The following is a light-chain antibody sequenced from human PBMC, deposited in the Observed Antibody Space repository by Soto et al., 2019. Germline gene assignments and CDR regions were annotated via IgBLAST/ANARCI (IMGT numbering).Light chain of an antibody. CDR2: EDT. Sequence: QAVVTQPASVSGSPGQSTTISCTGTSSDVGSYDLVSWYQQPPGKAPKLMIYEDTKRPSGISTRFSGSKSGNAASLTISGLQAEDEADYYCCSYAGSGTFVFGTGTKLTVL. CDR3: CSYAGSGTFV. CDR1: SSDVGSYDL. J-gene: IGLJ1*01. V-gene: IGLV2-23*01.